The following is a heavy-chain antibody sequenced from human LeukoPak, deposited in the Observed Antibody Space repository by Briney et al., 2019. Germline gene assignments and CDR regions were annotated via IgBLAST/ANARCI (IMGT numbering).Heavy chain of an antibody. CDR2: IYHSGST. D-gene: IGHD4-17*01. V-gene: IGHV4-30-2*01. CDR1: GGSISSGGYS. Sequence: SETLSLTCAVSGGSISSGGYSWSWIRQPPGKGLEWIGYIYHSGSTYYNPSLKSRVTISVDRSKNQFSLKLSSVTAADTAVYYCARVYGDYPYYYYGTDVWGQGTTVTVSS. J-gene: IGHJ6*02. CDR3: ARVYGDYPYYYYGTDV.